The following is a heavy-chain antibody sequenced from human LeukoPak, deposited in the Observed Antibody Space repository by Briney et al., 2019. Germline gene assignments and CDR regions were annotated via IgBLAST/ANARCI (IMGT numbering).Heavy chain of an antibody. CDR2: INPNSGGT. D-gene: IGHD5-12*01. CDR1: GYTFTGYY. Sequence: ASVKVSCKASGYTFTGYYMHWVRQAPGQGLEWMGWINPNSGGTNYAQKFQGRVTMTRDTSISTAYMELSRLRSDDTAVYYCARDVGLGGYDLGANFGYWGQGTLVTVSS. V-gene: IGHV1-2*02. J-gene: IGHJ4*02. CDR3: ARDVGLGGYDLGANFGY.